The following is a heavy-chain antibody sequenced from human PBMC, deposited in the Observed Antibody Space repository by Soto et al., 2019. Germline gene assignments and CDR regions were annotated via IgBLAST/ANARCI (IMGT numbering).Heavy chain of an antibody. Sequence: LRLSCGASGFTITDYYMSWIRQAPGKGLEWVSHISSVGTTTYYADSVKVRFSISMDNAKNSLYLQMNSPRAEDTAVYYCARDQEGSGSHWLGYNYYAMDVWGQGTTVTVSS. D-gene: IGHD3-10*01. J-gene: IGHJ6*02. CDR3: ARDQEGSGSHWLGYNYYAMDV. CDR1: GFTITDYY. V-gene: IGHV3-11*01. CDR2: ISSVGTTT.